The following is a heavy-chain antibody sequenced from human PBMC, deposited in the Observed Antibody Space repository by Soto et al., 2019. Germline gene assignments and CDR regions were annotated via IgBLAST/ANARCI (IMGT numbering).Heavy chain of an antibody. CDR1: GFTFSSYG. CDR2: ISYDGSNK. CDR3: ARDQLEGGGAMDV. D-gene: IGHD2-21*01. V-gene: IGHV3-30*03. J-gene: IGHJ6*02. Sequence: GGSLRLSCAASGFTFSSYGMHWVRQAPGKGLEWVAVISYDGSNKYYADSVKGRFTISRDNSKNSLYLQMNSLRAEDTAVYYCARDQLEGGGAMDVRGQGTTVTVS.